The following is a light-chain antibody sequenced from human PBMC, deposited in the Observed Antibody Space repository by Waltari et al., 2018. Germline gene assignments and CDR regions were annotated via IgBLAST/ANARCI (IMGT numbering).Light chain of an antibody. Sequence: SSELTQDPAVSVALGQTVTITCQGASLRTSYASWYQQKSGQAPILVLFGKNKRPSGTPDRFSGYISETTTSLTITGAQAEDEADYYCSSRDSSASHVLFAGGTKLTVL. CDR2: GKN. J-gene: IGLJ2*01. CDR1: SLRTSY. V-gene: IGLV3-19*01. CDR3: SSRDSSASHVL.